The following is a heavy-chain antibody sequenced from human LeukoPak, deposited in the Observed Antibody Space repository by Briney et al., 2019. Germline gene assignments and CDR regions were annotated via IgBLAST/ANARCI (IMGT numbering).Heavy chain of an antibody. CDR1: GFTFSSYA. CDR2: ISGSGGST. Sequence: GGSLRLSCAASGFTFSSYAMSWVRQAPGKGLEWVSAISGSGGSTYYADSVKGRFTISGDNSKNTLYLQMNSLRAEDTAVYYCAKDRHSSGWPHYFDYWGQGTLVTVSS. D-gene: IGHD6-19*01. CDR3: AKDRHSSGWPHYFDY. J-gene: IGHJ4*02. V-gene: IGHV3-23*01.